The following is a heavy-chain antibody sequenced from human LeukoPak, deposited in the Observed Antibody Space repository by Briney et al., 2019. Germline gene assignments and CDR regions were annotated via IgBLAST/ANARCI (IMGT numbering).Heavy chain of an antibody. J-gene: IGHJ5*02. CDR1: GGSISNNY. CDR2: IYNSGST. Sequence: PSETLSLTCTVSGGSISNNYWSWIRQSPGKGLEWIGYIYNSGSTNYSPSLKSRVTISVDTSKNQFSLKLSSVTAADTAVYYCARRSGSFYCSSTSCPPHWFDPWGQGTLVTVSS. D-gene: IGHD2-2*01. CDR3: ARRSGSFYCSSTSCPPHWFDP. V-gene: IGHV4-59*08.